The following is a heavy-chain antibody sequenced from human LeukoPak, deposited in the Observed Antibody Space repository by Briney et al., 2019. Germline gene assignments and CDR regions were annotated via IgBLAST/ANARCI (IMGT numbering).Heavy chain of an antibody. CDR1: GGSISSDNYY. CDR3: ARDRDTSSLGHWFDP. CDR2: IHSSGTT. V-gene: IGHV4-61*10. J-gene: IGHJ5*02. Sequence: PSETLSLTCTVSGGSISSDNYYWSWIRQPAGKGLEWIGRIHSSGTTNYNPSLKSRVTISVDTSKNQFSLKLSSVTAADTAVYYCARDRDTSSLGHWFDPWGQGTLVTVSS. D-gene: IGHD6-6*01.